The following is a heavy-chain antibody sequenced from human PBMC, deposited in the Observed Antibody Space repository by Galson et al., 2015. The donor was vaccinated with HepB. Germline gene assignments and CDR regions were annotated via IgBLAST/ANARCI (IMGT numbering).Heavy chain of an antibody. CDR2: VDVEISYI. J-gene: IGHJ6*02. D-gene: IGHD6-19*01. V-gene: IGHV5-10-1*01. CDR3: VRHGDHRLDRFHMEV. CDR1: GSSFSNFW. Sequence: QSGAEVTKPGESLRISCQASGSSFSNFWISWMRQVPGKGLEWMGRVDVEISYINYNPSFRGHVTISTDESLATAYLSWNSLKASDTALYYCVRHGDHRLDRFHMEVWGQGSAVTVSS.